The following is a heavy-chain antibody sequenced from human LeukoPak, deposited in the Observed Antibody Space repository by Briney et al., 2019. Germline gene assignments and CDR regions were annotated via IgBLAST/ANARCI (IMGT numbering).Heavy chain of an antibody. CDR2: ISWNSDAI. Sequence: GGSLRLSCVASGFTFDDYAMHWVRQAPGKGLEWVSGISWNSDAIGYADSVKGRFTISRDNAKNSLYLQMNRLRAEDTAFYYCAKGTYKILAGYSPDFWGQGTLVTVSS. CDR3: AKGTYKILAGYSPDF. CDR1: GFTFDDYA. D-gene: IGHD3-9*01. V-gene: IGHV3-9*01. J-gene: IGHJ4*02.